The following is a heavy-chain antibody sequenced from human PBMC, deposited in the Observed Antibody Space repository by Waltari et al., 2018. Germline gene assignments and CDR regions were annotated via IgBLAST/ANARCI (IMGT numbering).Heavy chain of an antibody. J-gene: IGHJ6*02. CDR3: ARHLEYSSSWSQRNYYYGMDV. CDR2: IYHSGGP. Sequence: QVQLQESGPGLVKPSETLSLTCAVSGYSISSGYYWGWIRQPPGKGLEWIGSIYHSGGPDSNPSLKSRVTRSVDTSKNQFSLKLSSVTAADTAGYYCARHLEYSSSWSQRNYYYGMDVWGQGTTVTVSS. V-gene: IGHV4-38-2*01. D-gene: IGHD6-13*01. CDR1: GYSISSGYY.